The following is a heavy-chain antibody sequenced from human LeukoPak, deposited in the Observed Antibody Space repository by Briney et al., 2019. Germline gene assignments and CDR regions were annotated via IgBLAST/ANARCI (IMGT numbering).Heavy chain of an antibody. J-gene: IGHJ4*02. CDR2: ISAYNGNT. CDR1: GYTFTIYG. D-gene: IGHD2-2*01. V-gene: IGHV1-18*01. CDR3: ARVAEDCSSTSCYAGVDY. Sequence: ASVTVSFKASGYTFTIYGISWVRQAPGQGGEGMGWISAYNGNTNYAQKLQGRVTITTDTSPSTAYIELRSLRSDDTAVYYCARVAEDCSSTSCYAGVDYWGQGTPVTVSS.